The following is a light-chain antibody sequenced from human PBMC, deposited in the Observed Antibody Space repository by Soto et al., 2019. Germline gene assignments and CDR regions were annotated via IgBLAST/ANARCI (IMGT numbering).Light chain of an antibody. V-gene: IGKV1-9*01. Sequence: IQLTQSPSSLSASVGDRVTITCRASQGISSYLAWYQQKPGKAPKLLIYATSTLQSGVPSRFSGSGSGTDFTLTISSLQPEGFATYFCQQLNSYPLTVGPGTKVDIK. J-gene: IGKJ3*01. CDR1: QGISSY. CDR3: QQLNSYPLT. CDR2: ATS.